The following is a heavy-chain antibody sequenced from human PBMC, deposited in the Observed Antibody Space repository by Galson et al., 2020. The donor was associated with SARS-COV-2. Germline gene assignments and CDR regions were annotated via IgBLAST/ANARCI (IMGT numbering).Heavy chain of an antibody. CDR3: ARGWQLGLDY. D-gene: IGHD6-13*01. V-gene: IGHV3-21*01. J-gene: IGHJ4*02. CDR1: GFTFSSYS. Sequence: GGSLRLSCAASGFTFSSYSMNWVRQAPGKGLEWVSSISSSSSYIYYADSVKGRFTISRDNAKNSLYLRMNSLRAEDTAVYYCARGWQLGLDYWGQGTLVTVSS. CDR2: ISSSSSYI.